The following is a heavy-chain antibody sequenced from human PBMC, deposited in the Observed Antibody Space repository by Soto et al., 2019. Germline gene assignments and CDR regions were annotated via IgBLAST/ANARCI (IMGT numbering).Heavy chain of an antibody. CDR2: ISYDGSNK. V-gene: IGHV3-30-3*01. Sequence: PRWCLRPSCGASGFTFRSCAMPWGLQAAGNGLEWVAVISYDGSNKYYADSVKGRFTISRDNSKNTLYLQMNSLRAEDTAVYYCARERWLQLRYYYYGMDVWGQGTTVTVSS. CDR3: ARERWLQLRYYYYGMDV. J-gene: IGHJ6*02. CDR1: GFTFRSCA. D-gene: IGHD5-12*01.